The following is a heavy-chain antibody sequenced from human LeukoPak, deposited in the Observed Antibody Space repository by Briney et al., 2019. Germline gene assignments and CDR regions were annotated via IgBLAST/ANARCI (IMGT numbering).Heavy chain of an antibody. J-gene: IGHJ5*02. CDR3: ARLRDYSGYGNWFDP. V-gene: IGHV4-38-2*02. CDR2: IYHSGST. D-gene: IGHD5-12*01. Sequence: SETLSLTCTVSGYSISSGYYWGWIRQPPGKGLEWIGSIYHSGSTYYNPSLKSRVTISVDTSKNQFSLKLSSVTAADTAVYYCARLRDYSGYGNWFDPWGQGTLVTVSS. CDR1: GYSISSGYY.